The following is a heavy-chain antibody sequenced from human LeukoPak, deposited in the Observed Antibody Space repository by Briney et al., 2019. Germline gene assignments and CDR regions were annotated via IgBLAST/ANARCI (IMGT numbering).Heavy chain of an antibody. CDR2: ISWNSGSI. J-gene: IGHJ6*02. CDR3: AKECQDYYYYGMDV. V-gene: IGHV3-9*01. Sequence: HAGGSLRFSCAASGFTFDDYAMHWVRQAPGKGLEWVSGISWNSGSIGYADSVKGRFTISRDNAKNSLYLQMNSLRAEDTALYYCAKECQDYYYYGMDVWGQGTTVTVSS. CDR1: GFTFDDYA.